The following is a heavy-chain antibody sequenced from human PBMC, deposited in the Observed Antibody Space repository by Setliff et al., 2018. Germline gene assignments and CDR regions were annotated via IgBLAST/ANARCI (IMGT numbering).Heavy chain of an antibody. D-gene: IGHD5-18*01. J-gene: IGHJ5*01. CDR3: ARSPGWIPWFES. CDR1: GFTFSTYR. Sequence: GGSLRLSCAASGFTFSTYRMHWVRQAPGKGLEWVSSINPHNDYIYYADSVKGRFTISRDNAKFSLYLQMNSLEAEDTAVYYCARSPGWIPWFESWGQGTLVTVSS. V-gene: IGHV3-21*01. CDR2: INPHNDYI.